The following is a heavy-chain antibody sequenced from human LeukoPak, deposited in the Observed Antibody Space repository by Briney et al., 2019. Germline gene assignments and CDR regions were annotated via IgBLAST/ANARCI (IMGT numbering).Heavy chain of an antibody. CDR3: AYRPTQDHISWYPNWFDP. Sequence: ESGPTLVNPTQTLTLTCTFSGFSFTTGVGVGWIRQPPGKALEWLALIYWDDDKRYSPSLKSRLTITKDTSKNQVVLTMTNMDPVDTATYYCAYRPTQDHISWYPNWFDPWGQGTLVIVSS. CDR1: GFSFTTGVG. J-gene: IGHJ5*02. CDR2: IYWDDDK. D-gene: IGHD6-13*01. V-gene: IGHV2-5*02.